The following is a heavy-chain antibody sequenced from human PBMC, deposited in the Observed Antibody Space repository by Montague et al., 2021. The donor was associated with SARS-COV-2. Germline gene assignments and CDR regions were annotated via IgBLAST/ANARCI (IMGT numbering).Heavy chain of an antibody. CDR1: GFSLSTSGMC. Sequence: PARVKPXQTLTLTCTFSGFSLSTSGMCVSWVRQPPGKALEWLALXDWDDNKFYSTSLKTRLTISKDTSKNQVVLTMTNVDPVDTATYYCARSLYDILTGYYLPFDYWGQGTLVTVSS. D-gene: IGHD3-9*01. CDR2: XDWDDNK. J-gene: IGHJ4*02. CDR3: ARSLYDILTGYYLPFDY. V-gene: IGHV2-70*20.